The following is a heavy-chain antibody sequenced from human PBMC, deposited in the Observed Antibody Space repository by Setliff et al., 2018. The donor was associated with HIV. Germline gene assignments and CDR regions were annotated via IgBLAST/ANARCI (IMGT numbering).Heavy chain of an antibody. D-gene: IGHD1-26*01. Sequence: GGSLRLSCVVSGFTFTNAWMNWVRQAPGKGLEWLGRIRTKTDGGTADYAAPVKGRFTISRDDSKNTLYLQMNSLKTEDTAVYYCTTDLGGSYHGWNYWGQGTLVTVSS. V-gene: IGHV3-15*07. CDR3: TTDLGGSYHGWNY. CDR1: GFTFTNAW. CDR2: IRTKTDGGTA. J-gene: IGHJ4*02.